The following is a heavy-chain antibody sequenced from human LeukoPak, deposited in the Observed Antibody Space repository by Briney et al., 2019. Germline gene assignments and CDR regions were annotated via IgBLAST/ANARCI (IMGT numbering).Heavy chain of an antibody. J-gene: IGHJ3*02. CDR3: AKDLHGVAGTRAFDI. Sequence: GGSLRLSCAASGFTFSSYGMPWVRQAPGKGLEWVAVISYDGSNKYYADSVKGRFTISRDNSKNTLYLQMNSLRAEDTAVYYCAKDLHGVAGTRAFDIWGQGTMVTVSS. CDR2: ISYDGSNK. V-gene: IGHV3-30*18. D-gene: IGHD6-19*01. CDR1: GFTFSSYG.